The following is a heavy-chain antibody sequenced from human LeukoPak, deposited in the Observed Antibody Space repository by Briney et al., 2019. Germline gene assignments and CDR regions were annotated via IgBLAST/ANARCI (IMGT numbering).Heavy chain of an antibody. CDR3: ARVVPAAIAPNWFDP. CDR2: IYYSGST. J-gene: IGHJ5*02. CDR1: GGSISSYY. V-gene: IGHV4-59*01. D-gene: IGHD2-2*01. Sequence: SETLSLTCTVSGGSISSYYWSWIRQPPGKGLEWIGYIYYSGSTNYNPSLKGRVTISVDTSKNQFSLKLSSVTAADTAVYYCARVVPAAIAPNWFDPWGQGTLVTVSS.